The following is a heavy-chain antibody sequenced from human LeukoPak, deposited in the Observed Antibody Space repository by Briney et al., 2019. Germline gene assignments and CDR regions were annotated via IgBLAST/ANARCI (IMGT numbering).Heavy chain of an antibody. V-gene: IGHV3-11*04. CDR2: VSSGSSTI. Sequence: PGGSLRLSCAASGFTFSDYYMSWIRQAPGKGLEWVSYVSSGSSTIYYADSVKGRFTVSRDNGKRSLYLQMNSLRAEDTAVYYCARDAIVGATEYYFDYWGQGTLVTVSS. CDR3: ARDAIVGATEYYFDY. J-gene: IGHJ4*02. CDR1: GFTFSDYY. D-gene: IGHD1-26*01.